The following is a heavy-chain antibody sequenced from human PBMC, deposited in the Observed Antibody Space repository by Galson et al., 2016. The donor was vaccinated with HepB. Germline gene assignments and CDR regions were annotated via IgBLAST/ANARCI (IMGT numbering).Heavy chain of an antibody. V-gene: IGHV3-15*01. CDR2: IKSYTDGGTT. J-gene: IGHJ4*02. Sequence: SLRLSCAASGFTLSNYPIHWVRQAPGKGLEWVGRIKSYTDGGTTEYAAPMKGRFTFSRDESNNRLYLQMNSLKTEDTAVYYCTTSSTRGYTYGPSAYWGRGTLVAVSS. D-gene: IGHD5-18*01. CDR3: TTSSTRGYTYGPSAY. CDR1: GFTLSNYP.